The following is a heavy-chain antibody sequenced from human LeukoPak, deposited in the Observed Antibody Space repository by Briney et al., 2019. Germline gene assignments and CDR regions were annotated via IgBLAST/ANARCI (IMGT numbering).Heavy chain of an antibody. V-gene: IGHV4-34*01. CDR2: INHSGST. CDR1: GGSFSGYY. CDR3: ARGHRYCSSTSCLLGRDY. D-gene: IGHD2-2*01. Sequence: SETLSLTCAVYGGSFSGYYWSWIRQPPGKGLEWIGEINHSGSTNYNPSPKSRVTISVDTSKNQFSLKLSSVTAADTAVYYCARGHRYCSSTSCLLGRDYWGQGTLVTVSS. J-gene: IGHJ4*02.